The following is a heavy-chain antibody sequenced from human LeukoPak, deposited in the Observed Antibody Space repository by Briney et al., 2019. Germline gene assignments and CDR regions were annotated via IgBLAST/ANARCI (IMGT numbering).Heavy chain of an antibody. CDR1: GFIFSSYS. CDR2: FYSGGST. J-gene: IGHJ5*02. Sequence: PGGSLRLSCAASGFIFSSYSMNWVRQAPGKGLEWVSVFYSGGSTYYADSVQGRFTLSRDNSKNTVYLQMNSLRAEDTAVYYCARGQGASRGWFDPWGQGTLVTVSS. CDR3: ARGQGASRGWFDP. D-gene: IGHD4/OR15-4a*01. V-gene: IGHV3-53*01.